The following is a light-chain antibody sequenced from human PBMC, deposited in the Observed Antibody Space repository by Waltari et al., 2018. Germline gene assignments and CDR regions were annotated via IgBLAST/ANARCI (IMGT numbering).Light chain of an antibody. CDR1: NGGSKN. J-gene: IGLJ3*02. V-gene: IGLV3-21*04. CDR3: QVWDSGSAV. Sequence: SYVLTQPPSVSVAPGQTARLTCGGNNGGSKNLHWYQQKPGQAPILVIYYDSDRPSGIPERFSGSNSGNTATLTISRVEVGDEADYYCQVWDSGSAVFGGGTKLTVL. CDR2: YDS.